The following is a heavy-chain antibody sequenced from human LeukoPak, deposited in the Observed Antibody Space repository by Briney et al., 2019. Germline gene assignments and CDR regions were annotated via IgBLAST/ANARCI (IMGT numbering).Heavy chain of an antibody. V-gene: IGHV4-39*01. J-gene: IGHJ4*02. CDR3: AGTITMVRGVIITFPFFDY. CDR1: GGSISSSSYY. D-gene: IGHD3-10*01. CDR2: IYYSGST. Sequence: SETLSLTCTVSGGSISSSSYYWGWIRQPPGKGLGWIGSIYYSGSTYYNPSLKSRVTISVDTSKNQFSLKLSSVTAADTAVYYCAGTITMVRGVIITFPFFDYWGQGTLVTVSS.